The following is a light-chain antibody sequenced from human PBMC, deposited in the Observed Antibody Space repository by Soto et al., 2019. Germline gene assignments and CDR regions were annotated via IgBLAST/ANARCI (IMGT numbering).Light chain of an antibody. J-gene: IGLJ3*02. CDR1: SSDVGGYNY. CDR2: DVS. V-gene: IGLV2-14*03. Sequence: QAVLTQPASVSGSPGQSITISCTGTSSDVGGYNYVSWYQQHPGKAPKLMIYDVSHRPSGVSNRFSGSKSGNTASLTISGLQAEDEADYYCCSFTTSTTWVFGGRTKLTVL. CDR3: CSFTTSTTWV.